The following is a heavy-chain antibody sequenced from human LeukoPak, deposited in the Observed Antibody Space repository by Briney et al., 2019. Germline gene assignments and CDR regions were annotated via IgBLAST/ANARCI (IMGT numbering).Heavy chain of an antibody. CDR3: ARGGGDIVGATSD. Sequence: SETLTLTCTVSGGAIVSSNYYWGWVRQPPGKGLEWIGSIYYSGSTYYNPSLKSRVTISVDTSKNQFSLELSSVTAADTAVYYCARGGGDIVGATSDWGQGTLVTVSS. D-gene: IGHD1-26*01. CDR1: GGAIVSSNYY. CDR2: IYYSGST. J-gene: IGHJ4*02. V-gene: IGHV4-39*07.